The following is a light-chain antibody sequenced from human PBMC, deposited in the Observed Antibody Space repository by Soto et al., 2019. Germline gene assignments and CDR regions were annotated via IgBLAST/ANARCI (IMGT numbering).Light chain of an antibody. V-gene: IGKV4-1*01. CDR1: QSVAYSSNNKNY. Sequence: DIVMTQSPDSLAVSLGERATINCKSSQSVAYSSNNKNYLAWYQQKPGQPPKLLIYWASTRESGVPDRFSGSGSGTDFTLSISSLKAEDVAVYYCQQYYSRPQTFGQGTRV. CDR2: WAS. CDR3: QQYYSRPQT. J-gene: IGKJ1*01.